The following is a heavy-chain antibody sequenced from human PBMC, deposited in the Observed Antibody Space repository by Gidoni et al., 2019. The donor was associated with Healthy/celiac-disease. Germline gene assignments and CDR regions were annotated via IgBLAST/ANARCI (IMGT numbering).Heavy chain of an antibody. J-gene: IGHJ4*02. CDR1: GFTFRSDS. CDR2: MSSSSSTI. CDR3: ARDWTSAGTAPWYFDY. Sequence: EVQLVEAGGGLVQPGGSLRLSGADSGFTFRSDSMNWVRHAPGKGLEWVSYMSSSSSTIYYADSVKGRFTISRDNAKNSLYLQMNSLRDEDTAVYYCARDWTSAGTAPWYFDYWGQGTLVTVSS. D-gene: IGHD6-13*01. V-gene: IGHV3-48*02.